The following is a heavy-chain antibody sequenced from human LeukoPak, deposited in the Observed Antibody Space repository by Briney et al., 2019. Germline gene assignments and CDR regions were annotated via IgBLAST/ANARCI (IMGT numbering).Heavy chain of an antibody. Sequence: SETLSLTCTVSGGSISSSSYYWGWIRQPPGKGLEWIGSIYYSGSTYYNPSLKSRVTISVDTSKNQFSLKLSSVTAADTAVYYCAREGTTMLRGVPLRYPGAFDVWGQGTTVTVSS. J-gene: IGHJ3*01. CDR2: IYYSGST. V-gene: IGHV4-39*07. CDR3: AREGTTMLRGVPLRYPGAFDV. CDR1: GGSISSSSYY. D-gene: IGHD3-10*01.